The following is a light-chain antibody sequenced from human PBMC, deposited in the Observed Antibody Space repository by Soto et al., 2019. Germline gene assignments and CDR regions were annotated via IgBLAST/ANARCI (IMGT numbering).Light chain of an antibody. V-gene: IGKV1-39*01. CDR1: QGISSF. J-gene: IGKJ5*01. Sequence: DIQLTQSPSFLTASVGDRVTIPCRASQGISSFLAWYQQKPGKAPRLLIYAASTLQSGVPSRFSGSGSGTDFTLTISSLQPEDFATYYCQQSYSTVGKGTRLEIK. CDR2: AAS. CDR3: QQSYST.